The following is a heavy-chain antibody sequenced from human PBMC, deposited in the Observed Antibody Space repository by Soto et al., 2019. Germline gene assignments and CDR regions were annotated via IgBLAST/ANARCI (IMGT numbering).Heavy chain of an antibody. CDR1: GFSLSSSGVS. Sequence: QITLKESGPTLVKPTQPLTLTCTFSGFSLSSSGVSVGWIRQPPGKALEWLALIYWDDDKRYSPSLKSRLAITKDTSKNQVVLAMTNMDPVDTATYYCVHRLGGAFDYWGQGTLVTVSS. CDR2: IYWDDDK. V-gene: IGHV2-5*02. CDR3: VHRLGGAFDY. D-gene: IGHD1-26*01. J-gene: IGHJ4*02.